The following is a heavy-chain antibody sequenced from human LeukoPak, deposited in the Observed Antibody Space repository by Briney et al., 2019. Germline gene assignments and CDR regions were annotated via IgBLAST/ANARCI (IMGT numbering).Heavy chain of an antibody. CDR1: GYTFTSYD. CDR3: ARGPITMIVVVKGYYFDY. J-gene: IGHJ4*02. Sequence: SVKVSCKASGYTFTSYDINWVRQATGQGLEWMGWMNPNSGNTGYAQKFQGRVTMTRNTSISTAYMELSSLRSEDTAVYYCARGPITMIVVVKGYYFDYWGQGTPVSVSS. V-gene: IGHV1-8*01. D-gene: IGHD3-22*01. CDR2: MNPNSGNT.